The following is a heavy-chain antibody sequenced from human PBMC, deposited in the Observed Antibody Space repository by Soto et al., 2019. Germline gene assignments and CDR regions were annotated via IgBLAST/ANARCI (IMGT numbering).Heavy chain of an antibody. V-gene: IGHV4-39*01. CDR3: ARLPSIYYDNSGYYS. CDR1: GGSISSSRYY. Sequence: SGTLSPTFTFPGGSISSSRYYWGWVRQPPGKGLEWIGNIYYSGSTYYNPSLKSRVTISVDTSKNQFSLKLSSVTAADTAVYYCARLPSIYYDNSGYYSWGQGTLVTVSS. J-gene: IGHJ4*02. D-gene: IGHD3-22*01. CDR2: IYYSGST.